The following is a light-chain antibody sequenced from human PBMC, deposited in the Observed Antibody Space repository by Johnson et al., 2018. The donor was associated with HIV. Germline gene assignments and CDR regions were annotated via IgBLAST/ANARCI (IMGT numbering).Light chain of an antibody. CDR1: SSNIGNNY. CDR3: GTWDSSLSVYV. CDR2: DNH. Sequence: HSVLTQPPSVSAAPGQKVNISCSGSSSNIGNNYVSWYQQLPGTAPKVLIYDNHKRPSGIPDRVSGSKSGTSATLGITGLQTGDEADYYCGTWDSSLSVYVFGTGTKVPVL. V-gene: IGLV1-51*01. J-gene: IGLJ1*01.